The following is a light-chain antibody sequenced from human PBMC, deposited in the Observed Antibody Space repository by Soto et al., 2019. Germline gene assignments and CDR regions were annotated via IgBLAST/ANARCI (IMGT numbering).Light chain of an antibody. J-gene: IGLJ1*01. CDR1: TSNIGRNT. V-gene: IGLV1-51*01. CDR3: GTWDSSLSGYV. Sequence: QSALTQPPSASATPGQRVTISCSGSTSNIGRNTVSWYQQLPGTAPKLLIYDNYKRPSGIPDRFSGSKSGTSATLGITGLQTGDEADYFCGTWDSSLSGYVFGTGTKVTV. CDR2: DNY.